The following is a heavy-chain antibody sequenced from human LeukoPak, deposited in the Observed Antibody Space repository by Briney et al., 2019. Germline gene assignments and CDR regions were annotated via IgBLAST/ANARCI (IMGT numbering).Heavy chain of an antibody. CDR1: GFTFSTYG. CDR3: ARGSYYYESSS. V-gene: IGHV3-23*01. CDR2: ISASGGST. Sequence: GGSLRLSCAASGFTFSTYGMSWVRQAPGKGLEWVSAISASGGSTYHADSVKGRFTISRDNAKNTLYLQMNSLRAEDRAVYYCARGSYYYESSSWGQGTLVTVSS. J-gene: IGHJ4*02. D-gene: IGHD3-22*01.